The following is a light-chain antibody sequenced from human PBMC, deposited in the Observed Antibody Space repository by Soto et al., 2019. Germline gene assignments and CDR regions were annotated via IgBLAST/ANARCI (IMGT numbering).Light chain of an antibody. V-gene: IGKV2-30*01. J-gene: IGKJ3*01. Sequence: DVVMTQSPLSLPVTLGQPASISCRSSQSLVYSDGNTYLTWFQQRPGQSPRRLIYKVSKRDSGVPDRFSGSGSGTDLTLKISRVEAEDVGFYYCMQGTHWPPFTFGPGTKVDI. CDR3: MQGTHWPPFT. CDR1: QSLVYSDGNTY. CDR2: KVS.